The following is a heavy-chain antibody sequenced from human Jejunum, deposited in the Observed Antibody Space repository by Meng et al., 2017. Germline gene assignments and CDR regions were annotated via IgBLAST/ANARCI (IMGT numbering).Heavy chain of an antibody. D-gene: IGHD6-19*01. Sequence: QERPQVSGVGLVKPSGTMSLPWPVSGDSISIDNWWSWARPPPGKGPEWIVDIFRTGTSNYSPSTRSRVAIYMDKSKNQFSLSLNSVTAADTAVYYCARKGGTYSTGHFPHFDYWGQGTLVTVSS. V-gene: IGHV4-4*02. CDR2: IFRTGTS. CDR1: GDSISIDNW. J-gene: IGHJ4*02. CDR3: ARKGGTYSTGHFPHFDY.